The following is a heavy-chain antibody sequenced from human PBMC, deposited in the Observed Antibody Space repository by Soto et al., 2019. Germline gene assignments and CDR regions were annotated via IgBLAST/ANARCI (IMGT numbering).Heavy chain of an antibody. J-gene: IGHJ6*02. CDR2: IRQDGNEM. CDR1: GFTIGGAW. Sequence: GGSLRLSCAASGFTIGGAWMSWARQAPGKGLEWVAKIRQDGNEMYYVDAVRGRFTISRDNAKNSLYLQMNSLRVEDTALYYCARDEYYYASDVWGQGTTVTVSS. CDR3: ARDEYYYASDV. V-gene: IGHV3-7*01.